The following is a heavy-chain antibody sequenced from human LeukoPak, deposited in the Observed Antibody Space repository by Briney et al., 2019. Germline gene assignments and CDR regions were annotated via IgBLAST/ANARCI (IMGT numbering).Heavy chain of an antibody. CDR2: INSDGSSA. Sequence: GGSLRLSCAASGFSFSTYWMHWVRQAPGKGPVWVSRINSDGSSATYADSVKRRFTISRDNAKNTLYLQMNSLRAEDTAVYYCARDSVATIDYWGQGTLVTVSS. CDR1: GFSFSTYW. D-gene: IGHD5-12*01. CDR3: ARDSVATIDY. J-gene: IGHJ4*02. V-gene: IGHV3-74*01.